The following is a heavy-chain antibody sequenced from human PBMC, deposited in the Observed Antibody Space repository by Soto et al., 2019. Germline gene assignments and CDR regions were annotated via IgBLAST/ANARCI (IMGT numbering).Heavy chain of an antibody. CDR1: GYTFTSYA. V-gene: IGHV1-3*01. CDR2: INAGNGNT. Sequence: QVQLVQSGAEVKKPGASVKVSCKASGYTFTSYAMHWVRQAPGQRLEWMGWINAGNGNTKYSQKFQGRVTITRDTSASTAYMELSSLRSEDTAVYYCARELQLWNYYGMDVWDQGTTVTVSS. J-gene: IGHJ6*02. CDR3: ARELQLWNYYGMDV. D-gene: IGHD5-18*01.